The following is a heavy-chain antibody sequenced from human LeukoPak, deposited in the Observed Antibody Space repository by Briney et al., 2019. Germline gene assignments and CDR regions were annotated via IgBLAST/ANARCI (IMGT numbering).Heavy chain of an antibody. V-gene: IGHV4-34*01. J-gene: IGHJ4*02. CDR1: GGSFSGYY. CDR2: INHSGST. CDR3: ARGLDSSGYFDY. Sequence: SETLSLTCAVYGGSFSGYYWSWIRQPPGKGLEWIGEINHSGSTNYNPSLKSRVTISVDTSKNQFSLKLSSVTAADTAVYCCARGLDSSGYFDYWGQGTLVTVSS. D-gene: IGHD3-22*01.